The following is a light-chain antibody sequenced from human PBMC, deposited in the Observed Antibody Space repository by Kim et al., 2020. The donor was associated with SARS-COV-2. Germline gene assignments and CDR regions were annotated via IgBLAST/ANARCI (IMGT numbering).Light chain of an antibody. V-gene: IGKV3-20*01. CDR3: QQFGGSPYT. CDR1: QSVDSSY. CDR2: GSS. J-gene: IGKJ2*01. Sequence: EIVLTQSPGTLSLSPGERATLSCRPSQSVDSSYLAWYQQKPGQTPRLLIYGSSTRASGIPDRFSGSGSGTDFTLTISRLEPEDVAVYYCQQFGGSPYTFGQGTKLEI.